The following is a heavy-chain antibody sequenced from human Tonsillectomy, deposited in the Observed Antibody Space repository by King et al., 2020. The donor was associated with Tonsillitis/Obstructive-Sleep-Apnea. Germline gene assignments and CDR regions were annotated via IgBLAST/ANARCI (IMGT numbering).Heavy chain of an antibody. V-gene: IGHV4-34*01. CDR2: INHSGST. D-gene: IGHD2-15*01. Sequence: VQLQQWGAGLLKPSETLSLTCGVYGGSFSGHYWSWIRQPPGKGLEWIGEINHSGSTNYNPSLKSRVTISVDTSKNQFSLQLSSVTAADTAVYYCAGVVGAADAFDIWGQGTMVTVSS. J-gene: IGHJ3*02. CDR1: GGSFSGHY. CDR3: AGVVGAADAFDI.